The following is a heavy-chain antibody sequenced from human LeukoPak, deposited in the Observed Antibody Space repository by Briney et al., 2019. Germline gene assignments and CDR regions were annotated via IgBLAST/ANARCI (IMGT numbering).Heavy chain of an antibody. CDR2: ISAYNGNT. CDR1: GYTFTSYG. D-gene: IGHD3-3*01. CDR3: ARDRQSITIFGVDLNWFDP. V-gene: IGHV1-18*01. J-gene: IGHJ5*02. Sequence: ASVKVSCKASGYTFTSYGISWVRQAPGQGLEWMGWISAYNGNTNYAQKLQGRVTMTTDTSTSTAYMELRSLRSDDTAVYYCARDRQSITIFGVDLNWFDPWGQGTLVTVSS.